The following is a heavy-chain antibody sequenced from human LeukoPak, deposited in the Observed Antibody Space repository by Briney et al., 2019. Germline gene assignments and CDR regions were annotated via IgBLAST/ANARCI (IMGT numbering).Heavy chain of an antibody. CDR1: GFTFSSYA. J-gene: IGHJ3*02. CDR3: AKDMARITMIVVVPGSAFDI. D-gene: IGHD3-22*01. CDR2: ISYDGSNK. V-gene: IGHV3-30-3*01. Sequence: GRSLRLSCAASGFTFSSYAMHWVRQAPGKGLEWVAVISYDGSNKYYADSVKGRFTISRDNSKNTLYLQMNSLRAEDTALYYCAKDMARITMIVVVPGSAFDIWGQGTMVTVSS.